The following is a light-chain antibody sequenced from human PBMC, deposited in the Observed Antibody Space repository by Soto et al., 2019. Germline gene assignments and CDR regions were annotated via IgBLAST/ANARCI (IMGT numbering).Light chain of an antibody. Sequence: QSALTQPASVSGSPGQSITISCTGTSSDIGAYTFVSWYQQHPGNAPKLMLYDVNIRPSGVSNRFSGSKSGNTASLTISGLQAEDEADYYCTSWTTSTTMIFGGGTKVTVL. CDR3: TSWTTSTTMI. CDR1: SSDIGAYTF. J-gene: IGLJ2*01. CDR2: DVN. V-gene: IGLV2-14*03.